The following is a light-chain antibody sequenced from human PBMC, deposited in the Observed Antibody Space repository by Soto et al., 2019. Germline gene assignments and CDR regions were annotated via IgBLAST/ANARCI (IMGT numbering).Light chain of an antibody. CDR1: XSDXAGYNY. J-gene: IGLJ3*02. CDR3: SSYTSSSTLWV. CDR2: DVS. V-gene: IGLV2-14*01. Sequence: QSALTQPASVSGSPXQSXTXXCTGTXSDXAGYNYVSWYQQHPGKAPKLMIYDVSNRPSGVSNRFSGSKSGNTASLTISGLQAEDEADYYCSSYTSSSTLWVFGGGTKVTVL.